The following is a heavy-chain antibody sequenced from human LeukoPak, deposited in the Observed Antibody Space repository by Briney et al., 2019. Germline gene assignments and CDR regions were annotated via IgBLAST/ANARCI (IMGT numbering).Heavy chain of an antibody. Sequence: GGALRLPCAASGFAFSRYAMRWVGQAPRKGLEGVSTITGCGGSTYYEASLKGPFTNSRDPSKNPLLLQMDSLRAEDTAVYFCSKAKVVGATMYFDYWGQGTLVTVSS. CDR3: SKAKVVGATMYFDY. V-gene: IGHV3-23*01. CDR2: ITGCGGST. J-gene: IGHJ4*02. CDR1: GFAFSRYA. D-gene: IGHD1-26*01.